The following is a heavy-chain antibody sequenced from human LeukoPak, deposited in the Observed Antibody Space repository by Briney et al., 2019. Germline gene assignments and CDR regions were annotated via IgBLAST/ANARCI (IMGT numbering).Heavy chain of an antibody. CDR3: ARSPYSSGWSVVDY. CDR1: GFTFSSYE. D-gene: IGHD6-19*01. J-gene: IGHJ4*02. CDR2: ITGSGSTI. Sequence: RPGGSLRLSRAASGFTFSSYEMNWVRQAPGKGLEWVSYITGSGSTIYYADSVKGRFTISRDNAKNSLYLQMNSLRAEDTAVYYCARSPYSSGWSVVDYWGQGTLVTVSS. V-gene: IGHV3-48*03.